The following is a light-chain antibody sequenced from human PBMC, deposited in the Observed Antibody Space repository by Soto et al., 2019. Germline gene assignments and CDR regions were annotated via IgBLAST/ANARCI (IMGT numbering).Light chain of an antibody. CDR1: SSNIGSNT. Sequence: HSVLTQPPSASGTPGQRVTISCSGSSSNIGSNTVNWYQQLPGTAPKLLMYSNNQRPSGVPDRFSGSKSGTSASLAISGLQSEDETDYYCAAWDDSLNGVVFGGGTKLTVL. CDR2: SNN. V-gene: IGLV1-44*01. CDR3: AAWDDSLNGVV. J-gene: IGLJ2*01.